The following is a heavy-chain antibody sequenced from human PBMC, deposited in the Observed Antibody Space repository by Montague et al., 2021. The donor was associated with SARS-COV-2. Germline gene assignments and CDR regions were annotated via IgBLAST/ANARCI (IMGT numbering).Heavy chain of an antibody. CDR1: GGSISSYY. V-gene: IGHV4-59*12. CDR2: IYYSGST. D-gene: IGHD6-13*01. J-gene: IGHJ4*02. Sequence: SETLSLACTVSGGSISSYYWSWIRQPPGKGLEWIGYIYYSGSTNYNPSLKSRVTISVDTSKNQFTLKLSSVTAADTAVYYCARDTEGYISSWCHDYWGQGTLVTVSS. CDR3: ARDTEGYISSWCHDY.